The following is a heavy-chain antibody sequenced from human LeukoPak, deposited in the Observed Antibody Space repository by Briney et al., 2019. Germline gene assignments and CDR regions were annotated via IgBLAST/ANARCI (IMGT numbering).Heavy chain of an antibody. CDR3: ARRGAYYYDSSGYHPFDY. CDR2: IYPGDSDT. D-gene: IGHD3-22*01. CDR1: GSRFTSYW. J-gene: IGHJ4*02. Sequence: GESLKISCKGSGSRFTSYWIGWVRQMPGKGLEWMGIIYPGDSDTRYSPSFQGQVTISADKSISTAYLQWSSLKASDTALYYCARRGAYYYDSSGYHPFDYWGQGTLVTVSS. V-gene: IGHV5-51*01.